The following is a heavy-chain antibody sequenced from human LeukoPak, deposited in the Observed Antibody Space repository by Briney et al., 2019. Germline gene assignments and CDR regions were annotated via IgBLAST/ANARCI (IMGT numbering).Heavy chain of an antibody. V-gene: IGHV4-61*02. CDR1: GGSISSGGYY. CDR2: IYTSGTT. Sequence: PSQTLSLTCTVSGGSISSGGYYWSWIRQPAGKGLEWIGRIYTSGTTNYNPSLKSLVTISVDTSKNRFSLRLNSVTAADTAVYYCARLNSHQLRPRFDYWGQGTLVTVSS. J-gene: IGHJ4*02. CDR3: ARLNSHQLRPRFDY. D-gene: IGHD2-2*01.